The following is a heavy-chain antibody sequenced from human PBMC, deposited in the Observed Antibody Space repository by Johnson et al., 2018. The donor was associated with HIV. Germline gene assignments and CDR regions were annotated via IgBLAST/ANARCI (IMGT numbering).Heavy chain of an antibody. V-gene: IGHV3-30*04. D-gene: IGHD2-2*01. CDR1: GFTFSTYA. J-gene: IGHJ3*02. Sequence: QVQVLESGGGVVQPGRSLRLSCAASGFTFSTYAMHWVRQAPGKGLEWVAVISYDGSNKYYADSVKGRFTISRDNSKNTLYLQMNSLRAEDTAVYYCARGGQLLLWDAFDIWGQGTMVTVSS. CDR3: ARGGQLLLWDAFDI. CDR2: ISYDGSNK.